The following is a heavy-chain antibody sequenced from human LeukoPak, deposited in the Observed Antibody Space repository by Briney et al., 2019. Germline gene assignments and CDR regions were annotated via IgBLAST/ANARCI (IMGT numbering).Heavy chain of an antibody. J-gene: IGHJ3*02. CDR3: ARLLLWFGELPLEGGAFDI. CDR1: GGSISSYY. Sequence: SETLSLTCTVSGGSISSYYWSWIRQPPGKGLEWMGYIYYSGSTNYNPSLKSRVTISVDTSKNQSSLKLSSVTAADTAVYYCARLLLWFGELPLEGGAFDIWGQGTMVTVSS. V-gene: IGHV4-59*01. D-gene: IGHD3-10*01. CDR2: IYYSGST.